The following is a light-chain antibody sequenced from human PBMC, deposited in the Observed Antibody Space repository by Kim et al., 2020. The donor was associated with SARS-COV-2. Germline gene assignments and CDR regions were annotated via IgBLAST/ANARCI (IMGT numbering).Light chain of an antibody. Sequence: DIQLTQSPSSLSASVRDRVTITCRATQNVSGWLAWYQQKAGKAPKLLIYKASSLPSGVPSRFSGIDSGTEFTLTISSLQPDDSATYFCQQYQNYPLTFGRGTKVEI. J-gene: IGKJ4*01. CDR1: QNVSGW. CDR3: QQYQNYPLT. V-gene: IGKV1-5*03. CDR2: KAS.